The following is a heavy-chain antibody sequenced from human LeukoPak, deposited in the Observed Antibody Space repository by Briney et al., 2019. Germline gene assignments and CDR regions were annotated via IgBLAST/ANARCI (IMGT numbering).Heavy chain of an antibody. CDR2: IYYSGST. D-gene: IGHD6-13*01. V-gene: IGHV4-39*01. J-gene: IGHJ6*03. CDR3: ARPRIASYYMDV. Sequence: SETLSLTCTVSGGSISSSSYYWGWIRQPPGKGLEWIGSIYYSGSTYYNPSLKSRVTTSVDTSKNQFSLKLSSVTAADTAVYYCARPRIASYYMDVWGKGTTVTVSS. CDR1: GGSISSSSYY.